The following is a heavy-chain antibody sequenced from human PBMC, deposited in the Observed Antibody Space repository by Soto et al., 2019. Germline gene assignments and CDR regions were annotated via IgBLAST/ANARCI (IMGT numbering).Heavy chain of an antibody. CDR3: ARGRDGYKFDY. CDR1: GGSISSGGYS. J-gene: IGHJ4*02. Sequence: QSLPCAVSGGSISSGGYSWSWIRQPPGKGLEWIGYIYHSGSTYYNPSLKSRVTISVDRSKNQFSLKLSSVPAADTAVYYCARGRDGYKFDYWGQGTLITFSS. V-gene: IGHV4-30-2*01. CDR2: IYHSGST. D-gene: IGHD5-12*01.